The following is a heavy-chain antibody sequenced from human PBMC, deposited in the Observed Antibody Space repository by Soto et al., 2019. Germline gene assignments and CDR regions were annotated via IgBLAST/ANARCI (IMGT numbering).Heavy chain of an antibody. CDR1: GFTFSSYA. D-gene: IGHD6-6*01. J-gene: IGHJ5*02. Sequence: GGSLRLSCAASGFTFSSYAMHWVRQAPGKGLEWVAVISYDGSNKYYADSVKGRFTISRDNSKNTLYLQMNSLRAEDTAVYYCARPQYSSSSGNWFDPWGQGTLVTVSS. V-gene: IGHV3-30-3*01. CDR3: ARPQYSSSSGNWFDP. CDR2: ISYDGSNK.